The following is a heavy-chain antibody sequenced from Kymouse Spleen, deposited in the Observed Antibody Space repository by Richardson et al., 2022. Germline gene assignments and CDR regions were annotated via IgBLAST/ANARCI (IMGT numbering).Heavy chain of an antibody. V-gene: IGHV3-30*18. J-gene: IGHJ4*02. CDR2: ISYDGSNK. CDR1: GFTFSSYG. Sequence: QVQLVESGGGVVQPGRSLRLSCAASGFTFSSYGMHWVRQAPGKGLEWVAVISYDGSNKYYADSVKGRFTISRDNSKNTLYLQMNSLRAEDTAVYYCAKGGIAARPGYFDYWGQGTLVTVSS. D-gene: IGHD6-6*01. CDR3: AKGGIAARPGYFDY.